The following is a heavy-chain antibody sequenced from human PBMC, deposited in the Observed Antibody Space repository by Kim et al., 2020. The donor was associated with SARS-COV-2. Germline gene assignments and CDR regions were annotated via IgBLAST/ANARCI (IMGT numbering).Heavy chain of an antibody. CDR2: ISSNGGST. CDR1: GFTFSSNA. Sequence: GGSLRLSCSASGFTFSSNAMHWVRQAPGKGLEYVSAISSNGGSTYYADSVKGRFTISRDNSKNTLYLQMSRLRAEDTAVYYCVKDLDNGGSYPVADYWGQGTLVTVSS. CDR3: VKDLDNGGSYPVADY. J-gene: IGHJ4*02. D-gene: IGHD1-26*01. V-gene: IGHV3-64D*09.